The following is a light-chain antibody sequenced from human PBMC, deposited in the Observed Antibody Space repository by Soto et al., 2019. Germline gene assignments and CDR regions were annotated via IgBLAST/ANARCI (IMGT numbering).Light chain of an antibody. V-gene: IGKV3D-20*02. CDR2: GAS. CDR3: QQRSNWPRT. CDR1: QRVSSSY. J-gene: IGKJ1*01. Sequence: EIVLTQSPDTLSLSPGERATLSCRASQRVSSSYLAWYQQKPGQAPRLLIYGASSRVTGIPDRFSGSESGTDFTLTISRLEPEDFAVYYCQQRSNWPRTFGQGTKVEIK.